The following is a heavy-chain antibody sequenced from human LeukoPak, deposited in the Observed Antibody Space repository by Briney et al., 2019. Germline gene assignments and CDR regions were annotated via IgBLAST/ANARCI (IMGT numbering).Heavy chain of an antibody. CDR1: GFTFSSYT. CDR2: ISTSSSYI. Sequence: PGGSLRLSCAASGFTFSSYTMNWVRQAPGKGLEWVSFISTSSSYIYYADSVKGRFTISRDNAKNSLYLQMKSLRAEDTAVYYCARGKTSQNIVTRKTYNWFDPGARGPWSPSPQ. V-gene: IGHV3-21*01. J-gene: IGHJ5*02. CDR3: ARGKTSQNIVTRKTYNWFDP. D-gene: IGHD2/OR15-2a*01.